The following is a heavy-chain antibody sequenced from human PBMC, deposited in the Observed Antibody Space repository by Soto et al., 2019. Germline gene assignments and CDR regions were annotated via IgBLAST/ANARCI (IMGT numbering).Heavy chain of an antibody. J-gene: IGHJ3*02. Sequence: QLQLQESGPGLVKPLETLSLTCTVSGGSISSSRYYWGWIRQPPGKGLEWIGSIYYSGSTYYNPSLKSRVTISVDTSKNQFSLKLSSVTAADTAVYYCAKGGSGSYSNAFDIWGQGTMVTVSS. CDR2: IYYSGST. CDR1: GGSISSSRYY. V-gene: IGHV4-39*01. CDR3: AKGGSGSYSNAFDI. D-gene: IGHD3-10*01.